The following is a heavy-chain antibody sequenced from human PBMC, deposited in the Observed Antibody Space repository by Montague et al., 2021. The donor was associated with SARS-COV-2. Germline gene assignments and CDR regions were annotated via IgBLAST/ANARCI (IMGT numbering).Heavy chain of an antibody. CDR2: IYTSGST. Sequence: TLSLTRTVSGGSISSGSYYWSWIRQPAGKGLEWIGRIYTSGSTNYNPSLKSRVTISVDTSKNQFSLKLSSVTAADTAVYYCARDPLYYYDSSGLLLDWYFDLWGRGTLVTVSS. V-gene: IGHV4-61*02. J-gene: IGHJ2*01. CDR3: ARDPLYYYDSSGLLLDWYFDL. CDR1: GGSISSGSYY. D-gene: IGHD3-22*01.